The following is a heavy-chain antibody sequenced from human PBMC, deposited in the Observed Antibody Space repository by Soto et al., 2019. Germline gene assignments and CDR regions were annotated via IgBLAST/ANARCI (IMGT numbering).Heavy chain of an antibody. J-gene: IGHJ6*01. CDR3: ARDRVAAYYYYYDGMDV. CDR2: IIPIFGTA. V-gene: IGHV1-69*01. D-gene: IGHD2-15*01. Sequence: QVQLVQSGAEVKKPGSSVKVSCKASGGTFSSYAISWVRQAPGQGLEWMGGIIPIFGTANYAQKFQGRVTITADDSTSTAYKELSSLSSEDTAVYYCARDRVAAYYYYYDGMDVWGQGTTVTVSS. CDR1: GGTFSSYA.